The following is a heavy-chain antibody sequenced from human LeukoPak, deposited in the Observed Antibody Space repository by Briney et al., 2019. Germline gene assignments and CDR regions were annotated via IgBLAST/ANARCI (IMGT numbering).Heavy chain of an antibody. Sequence: GWSLRLSCAASGFTFSSYGMHWVGQAPGKGLEWVAVIWSDGSAKYHADSVTGRVTISRDNSKNTLYLQIYSLRAEDTAVYYCVRVRSVSSAWRAFDIWGQGTMVIVSS. J-gene: IGHJ3*02. CDR2: IWSDGSAK. V-gene: IGHV3-33*01. CDR3: VRVRSVSSAWRAFDI. D-gene: IGHD6-19*01. CDR1: GFTFSSYG.